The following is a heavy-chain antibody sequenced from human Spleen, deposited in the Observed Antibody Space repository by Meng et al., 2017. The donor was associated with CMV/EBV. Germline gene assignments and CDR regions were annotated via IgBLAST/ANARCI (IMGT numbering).Heavy chain of an antibody. D-gene: IGHD3-10*01. V-gene: IGHV4-61*01. Sequence: SETLSLTCTVSGGAVRSGISYWNWIRQPPGKGLEWIGYIYYNGDTSYNPSLKSRITISLEESMNQFSLKLNSVTPADTAVYYCARGSMIRGLMPHFYGMDVWGQGTTVTVSS. J-gene: IGHJ6*02. CDR1: GGAVRSGISY. CDR3: ARGSMIRGLMPHFYGMDV. CDR2: IYYNGDT.